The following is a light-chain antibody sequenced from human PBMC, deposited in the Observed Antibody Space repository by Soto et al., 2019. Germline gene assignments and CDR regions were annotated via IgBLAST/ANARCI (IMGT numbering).Light chain of an antibody. CDR1: QSVGSNY. V-gene: IGKV3-20*01. CDR3: QQYGSQSRT. J-gene: IGKJ1*01. Sequence: EIVLTQSPVTLSLSRGERATLSCRAGQSVGSNYLAWYQQRPGQAPRLLIYAASSRATGIPVRFSGSGSGTDFTLTISRLEPEDSEVYYCQQYGSQSRTFGQGTKVDNK. CDR2: AAS.